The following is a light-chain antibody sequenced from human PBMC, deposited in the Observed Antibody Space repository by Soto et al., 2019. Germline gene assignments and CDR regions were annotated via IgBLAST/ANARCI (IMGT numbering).Light chain of an antibody. CDR1: QSVSRSY. CDR2: GVS. V-gene: IGKV3-20*01. J-gene: IGKJ2*01. CDR3: QQYDTSNT. Sequence: ETVLTQSPGTLSLSPGERATLSCRASQSVSRSYLAWYQQKPGQAPRLLIYGVSNRATGIPDRFSGSGSATDLTLTISSLEPEDFAVYYCQQYDTSNTFGQGTKLEIK.